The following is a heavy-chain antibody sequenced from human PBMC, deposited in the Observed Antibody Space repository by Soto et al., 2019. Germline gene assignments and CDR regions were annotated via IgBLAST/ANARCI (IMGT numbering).Heavy chain of an antibody. CDR1: GYTFTGYY. V-gene: IGHV1-2*02. D-gene: IGHD2-2*01. CDR2: INPNSGGT. J-gene: IGHJ5*02. CDR3: ARDRPRVEIVVVPASSRDYNWFDP. Sequence: ASVNVSCKSSGYTFTGYYMHWVRQAPGQGLECMGWINPNSGGTNYAQKFQGRVTMTRDTSISTAYMELSRLRSDDTAVYYCARDRPRVEIVVVPASSRDYNWFDPWGQGTLVTVSS.